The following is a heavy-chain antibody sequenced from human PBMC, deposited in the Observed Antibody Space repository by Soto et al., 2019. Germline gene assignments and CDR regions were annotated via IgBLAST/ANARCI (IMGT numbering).Heavy chain of an antibody. CDR2: ISYDGSNK. D-gene: IGHD6-13*01. J-gene: IGHJ4*02. CDR1: GFTFSSYG. V-gene: IGHV3-30*18. Sequence: GGSLRLSCAASGFTFSSYGMHWVRQAPGKGLEWVAVISYDGSNKYYADSVKGRFTISRDNSKNTLYLQMNSLRAEDTAVYYCAKDSAAGYRLFDYWGQGTLVTVSS. CDR3: AKDSAAGYRLFDY.